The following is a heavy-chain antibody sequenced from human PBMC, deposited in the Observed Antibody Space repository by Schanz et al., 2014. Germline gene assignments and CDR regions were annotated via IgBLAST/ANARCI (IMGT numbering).Heavy chain of an antibody. Sequence: QVQLQESGPGLVKPSQTLSLTCTVSGGSISSGGYYWSWIRQHPGKGLEWIGYISYSGTTYYNPSLKSRVTISVSTSKTQFSLKLSSVTAADTAVYYCARDALGGPHNWFDPWDQGTLVTVSS. D-gene: IGHD3-16*01. J-gene: IGHJ5*02. CDR3: ARDALGGPHNWFDP. CDR1: GGSISSGGYY. V-gene: IGHV4-31*03. CDR2: ISYSGTT.